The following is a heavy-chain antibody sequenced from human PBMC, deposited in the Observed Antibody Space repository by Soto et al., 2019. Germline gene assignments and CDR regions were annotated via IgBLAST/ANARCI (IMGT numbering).Heavy chain of an antibody. V-gene: IGHV3-49*03. CDR1: GFTLRDSA. CDR3: TRGGAARPLDY. D-gene: IGHD6-6*01. CDR2: IRSKAYGGTT. Sequence: GGSLRLSCPASGFTLRDSALSWFRQAPGKGLEWVGFIRSKAYGGTTEYAASVKGRLTISRDDSNSIAYLQMNSLKTEDTAVYYCTRGGAARPLDYWGQGTLVTVSS. J-gene: IGHJ4*02.